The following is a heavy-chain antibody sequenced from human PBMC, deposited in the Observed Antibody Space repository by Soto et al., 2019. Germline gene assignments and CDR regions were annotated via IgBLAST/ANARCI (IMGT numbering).Heavy chain of an antibody. J-gene: IGHJ4*02. CDR3: ARGVGWEPLDY. D-gene: IGHD1-26*01. CDR1: GYTFTSYG. V-gene: IGHV1-18*01. CDR2: ISAYNGNT. Sequence: QVQLVQSGAEVKKPGASVKVSCKASGYTFTSYGISWVRQAPGQGLEWMGWISAYNGNTNYAQKLQGRVTMTTDTSTSPADIELRSLRSDDTAVYYFARGVGWEPLDYWGQGTLVTVSS.